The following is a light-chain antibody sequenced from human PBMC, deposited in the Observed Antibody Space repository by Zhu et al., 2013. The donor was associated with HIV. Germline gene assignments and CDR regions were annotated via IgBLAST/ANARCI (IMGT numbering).Light chain of an antibody. CDR2: DDS. V-gene: IGLV3-21*03. Sequence: SYELTQPPSVSVAPGKTARITCGGNNIRSKSVHWYQQKPGQAPVLVVYDDSDRPSGIPDRFSGSNSGNTATLTISSLEDGDEADYHCQVFDSTTDHRVFGGGTKLTVL. CDR1: NIRSKS. CDR3: QVFDSTTDHRV. J-gene: IGLJ3*02.